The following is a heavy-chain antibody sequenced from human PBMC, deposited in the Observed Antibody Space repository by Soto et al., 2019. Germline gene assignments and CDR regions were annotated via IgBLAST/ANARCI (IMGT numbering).Heavy chain of an antibody. CDR3: VRDLGIPAPGIVGYKYGMDV. J-gene: IGHJ6*02. Sequence: ASVKVSCKASGYRFTSYGIVWVRQAPGQGLEWMAWINPYNGNTNYAQKIQGRVTVTTDTSTSTAHMELRSLRSDDTAVYYCVRDLGIPAPGIVGYKYGMDVWGQGATVTVSS. CDR2: INPYNGNT. D-gene: IGHD6-13*01. V-gene: IGHV1-18*04. CDR1: GYRFTSYG.